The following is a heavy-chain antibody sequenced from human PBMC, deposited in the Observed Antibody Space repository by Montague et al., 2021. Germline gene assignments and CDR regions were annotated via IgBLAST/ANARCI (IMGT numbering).Heavy chain of an antibody. CDR2: VYSTGGT. CDR3: ARVHEFRNDDFDV. D-gene: IGHD3-10*01. J-gene: IGHJ3*01. Sequence: SLSLTCSVSGASIRSDSYYWSWIRQPAGKGLEWIGRVYSTGGTDYNPFFKSQVTMSVDSSKNQVSLTLSSVTAADTAVYYCARVHEFRNDDFDVWGKGAAVTVTS. V-gene: IGHV4-61*02. CDR1: GASIRSDSYY.